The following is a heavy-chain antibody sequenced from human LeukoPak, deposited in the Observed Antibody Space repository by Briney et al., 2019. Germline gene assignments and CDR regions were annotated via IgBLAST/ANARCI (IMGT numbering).Heavy chain of an antibody. CDR2: ISSSGSTI. Sequence: PGGSLRLSCAASGFTFSDYYMSWIRQAPGKGLEWVSYISSSGSTIYYADSVKGRFTISRDNAKNSLYLQMNSLRAEDTAVYYRARSYYDSSGYYYYYYGMDVWGQGTTVTVSS. CDR1: GFTFSDYY. CDR3: ARSYYDSSGYYYYYYGMDV. V-gene: IGHV3-11*01. J-gene: IGHJ6*02. D-gene: IGHD3-22*01.